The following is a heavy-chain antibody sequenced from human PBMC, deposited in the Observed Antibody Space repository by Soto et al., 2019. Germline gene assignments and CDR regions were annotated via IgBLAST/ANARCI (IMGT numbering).Heavy chain of an antibody. Sequence: SVEVSCKTSCYTFTSYFITWVRQAPGQGLEWVGWISAYNGNTNYGKMLQGRVTLTTDTSTSTGYPELRSLRSDDTAVYFCARQNYYSGMDVWGQGTTVTVSS. CDR2: ISAYNGNT. CDR3: ARQNYYSGMDV. CDR1: CYTFTSYF. J-gene: IGHJ6*02. V-gene: IGHV1-18*01.